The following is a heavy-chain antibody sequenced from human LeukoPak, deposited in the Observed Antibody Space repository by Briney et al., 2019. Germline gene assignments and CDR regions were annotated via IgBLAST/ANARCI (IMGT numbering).Heavy chain of an antibody. Sequence: SETLSLTCAVSDDSFSSHYWTWIWQPPGKGLEWIGYISYIGSTNYNPSLKSRVTISIDTSKNQFSLKLTSVTAADTAVYYCARDLVTVTKGFDIWGQGTMVSVSS. D-gene: IGHD4-17*01. CDR2: ISYIGST. J-gene: IGHJ3*02. CDR3: ARDLVTVTKGFDI. CDR1: DDSFSSHY. V-gene: IGHV4-59*11.